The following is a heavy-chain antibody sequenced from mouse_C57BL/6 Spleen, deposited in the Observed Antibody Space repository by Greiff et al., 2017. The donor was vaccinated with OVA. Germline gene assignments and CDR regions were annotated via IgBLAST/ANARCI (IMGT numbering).Heavy chain of an antibody. CDR1: GYAFSSSW. V-gene: IGHV1-82*01. J-gene: IGHJ2*01. D-gene: IGHD1-1*02. CDR3: ARTGGDY. CDR2: IYPGDGDT. Sequence: QVQLQQSGPELVKPGASVKISCKASGYAFSSSWMNWVKQRPGKGLEWIGRIYPGDGDTNYNGKFKGKATLTADKSSCTAYMQLSSLTSEDSAVYFCARTGGDYWGQGTTLTVSS.